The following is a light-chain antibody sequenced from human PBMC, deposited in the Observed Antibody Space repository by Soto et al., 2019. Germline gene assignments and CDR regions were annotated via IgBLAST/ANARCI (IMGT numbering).Light chain of an antibody. Sequence: QSALTQPASVSGSPGQSITISCTGTRSDIGAYNFVSWYQQHPGEVPKLILYDGNVRPTGVSNRFSGSKSGNTASLTISGLQAEDEADYYCTSWTTSTTMIFGGGTKVTVL. CDR3: TSWTTSTTMI. J-gene: IGLJ2*01. CDR2: DGN. V-gene: IGLV2-14*03. CDR1: RSDIGAYNF.